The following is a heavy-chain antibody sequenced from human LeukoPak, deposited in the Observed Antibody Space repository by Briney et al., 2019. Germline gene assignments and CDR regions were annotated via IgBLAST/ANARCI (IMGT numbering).Heavy chain of an antibody. CDR3: ARHLSYSSSWYNWFDP. CDR2: IYYSGST. CDR1: GGSISSYY. J-gene: IGHJ5*02. V-gene: IGHV4-59*01. D-gene: IGHD6-13*01. Sequence: PSETLSLTCTVSGGSISSYYWSWIRQPPGKGLEWIGYIYYSGSTNYNPSLKSRVTISVDTSKNQFSLKLSSVTAADTAVYYCARHLSYSSSWYNWFDPWGQGTLVTVSS.